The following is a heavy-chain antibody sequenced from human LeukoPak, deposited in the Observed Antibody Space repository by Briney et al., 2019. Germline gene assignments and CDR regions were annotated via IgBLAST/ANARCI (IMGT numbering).Heavy chain of an antibody. Sequence: GESLKISCKGSGYSFTSYWIGWVRQMPGKGLEWTGIIYPGDSDTRYSPSFQGQVTISADKSISTAYLQWSSLKASDTAMYYCARQPSYYYDSSGYYLFGAFDIWGQGTMVTVSS. D-gene: IGHD3-22*01. J-gene: IGHJ3*02. CDR1: GYSFTSYW. CDR2: IYPGDSDT. V-gene: IGHV5-51*01. CDR3: ARQPSYYYDSSGYYLFGAFDI.